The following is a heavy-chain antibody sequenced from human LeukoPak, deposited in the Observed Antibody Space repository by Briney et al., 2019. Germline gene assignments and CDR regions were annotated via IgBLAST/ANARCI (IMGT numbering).Heavy chain of an antibody. CDR3: ARDRSFSYYYGMDV. J-gene: IGHJ6*02. D-gene: IGHD3-10*01. V-gene: IGHV4-4*02. Sequence: PSGTLSLTCAVSGGSISSSNWWSWVRRPPGKGLEWIGEIYHSGSTNYNPSLKSRVTISVDKSKNQFSLKLSSVTAADTAVYYCARDRSFSYYYGMDVWGQGTTVTVSS. CDR1: GGSISSSNW. CDR2: IYHSGST.